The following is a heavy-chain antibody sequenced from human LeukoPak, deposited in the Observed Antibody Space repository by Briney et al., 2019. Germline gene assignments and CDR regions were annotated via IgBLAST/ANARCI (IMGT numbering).Heavy chain of an antibody. V-gene: IGHV1-2*02. J-gene: IGHJ4*02. Sequence: SVKVSCKASGYTFTGYYMHWVRQAPGQGLEWMGWINPNSGGTNYAQKFQGRVTMTRDTSISTAYMELSRLRSDDTAVYYCARRTDCSSTSCYVFDYWGQGTLVTVSS. CDR3: ARRTDCSSTSCYVFDY. CDR1: GYTFTGYY. D-gene: IGHD2-2*01. CDR2: INPNSGGT.